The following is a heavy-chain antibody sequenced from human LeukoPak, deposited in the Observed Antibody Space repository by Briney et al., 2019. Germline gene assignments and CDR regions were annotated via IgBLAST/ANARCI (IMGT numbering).Heavy chain of an antibody. CDR2: ISGRGDGI. V-gene: IGHV3-23*01. CDR1: GFTFSSYA. D-gene: IGHD4-17*01. J-gene: IGHJ4*02. Sequence: PGRSLRLSCAAAGFTFSSYALSWVRQAPGKGLEWVSTISGRGDGIYYADSVKGRFTISRDNAKNSLYLQVNSLRAEDTAVYYCARIMITVTTSDYWGQGTLVTVSS. CDR3: ARIMITVTTSDY.